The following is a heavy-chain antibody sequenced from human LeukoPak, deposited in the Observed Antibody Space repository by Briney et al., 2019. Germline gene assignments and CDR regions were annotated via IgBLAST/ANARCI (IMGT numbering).Heavy chain of an antibody. CDR1: GVTFTSYA. CDR2: LCGVVYTT. J-gene: IGHJ4*02. Sequence: PGGSLRLSCAPSGVTFTSYAMSWVRQAPGKGREWVSTLCGVVYTTYYADSVKGRVTISRDNSKNRLYLQMNSLGAEDTAVYYCAKAPLRTCSGVSSSSFDNSGPGDLFT. D-gene: IGHD2-15*01. CDR3: AKAPLRTCSGVSSSSFDN. V-gene: IGHV3-23*01.